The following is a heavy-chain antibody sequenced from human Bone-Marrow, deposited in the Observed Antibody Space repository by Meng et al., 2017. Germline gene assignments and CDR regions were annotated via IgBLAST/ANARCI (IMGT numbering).Heavy chain of an antibody. J-gene: IGHJ5*02. Sequence: QLQESGPGPDEPSHTLSLTCTVSGGSLSSGGYYCGWTRQHPGKRLECMRYLYYTENTYYNPSLKSPMTISLNKSKNQFSLKLNSVTVADSAVNYCARGRASCSSGGCSLGWFDPWGQGTLVTVSS. V-gene: IGHV4-31*01. CDR2: LYYTENT. CDR3: ARGRASCSSGGCSLGWFDP. CDR1: GGSLSSGGYY. D-gene: IGHD2-15*01.